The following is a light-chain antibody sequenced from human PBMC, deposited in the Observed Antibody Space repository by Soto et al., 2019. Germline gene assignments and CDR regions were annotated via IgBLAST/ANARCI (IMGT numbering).Light chain of an antibody. J-gene: IGKJ2*01. CDR2: DAS. CDR3: LQRSSWPRT. V-gene: IGKV3-11*01. Sequence: EIVLTQSPATLSLSPGERATLSCRASQSVSNYLAWYQQKPGQAPRLLIYDASSRATAIPDRFSGSGSGTDFTRTISSLEPEDFAVYYCLQRSSWPRTFGQGTRLEIK. CDR1: QSVSNY.